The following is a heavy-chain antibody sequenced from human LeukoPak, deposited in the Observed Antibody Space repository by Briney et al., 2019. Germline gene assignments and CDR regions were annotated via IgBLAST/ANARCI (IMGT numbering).Heavy chain of an antibody. D-gene: IGHD3-22*01. CDR2: INQGGSEK. CDR3: VPHYFDSSGYYHGY. J-gene: IGHJ4*02. CDR1: GFTIIKYW. Sequence: GGSLRLSCAASGFTIIKYWMSWVRQAPGKGLEWVANINQGGSEKDNVDSVKGRFTISRDNAKNSLFLQMNSLRAEDTALYYCVPHYFDSSGYYHGYWGQGTLVTVSS. V-gene: IGHV3-7*01.